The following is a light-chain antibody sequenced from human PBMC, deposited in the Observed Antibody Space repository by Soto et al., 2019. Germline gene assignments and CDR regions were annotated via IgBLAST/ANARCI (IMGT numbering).Light chain of an antibody. CDR1: QSVSSY. V-gene: IGKV3-11*01. J-gene: IGKJ5*01. Sequence: EDAFTQSPATLPLSIGERPTLSCRASQSVSSYLAWYQQKPGQAPRLLIYDASNRATGIPARFSGSGSGTDFTLTISSLEPEDFAVYYCQQRSNWPPITVGQGTRLEIK. CDR2: DAS. CDR3: QQRSNWPPIT.